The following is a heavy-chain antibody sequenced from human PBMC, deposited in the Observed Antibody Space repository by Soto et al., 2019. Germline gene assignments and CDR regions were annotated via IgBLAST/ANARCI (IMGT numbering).Heavy chain of an antibody. CDR3: AKEKGFGGVRKGMDV. J-gene: IGHJ6*02. Sequence: EVHLVGSGGGLVQPGGSLRLSCAASGFTFSDYWMHWVRQGPGKGLVWVSRMSGDGSSTSYADSVKGRFTISRDNAKNSLYLQMNSLRAEDTALYYCAKEKGFGGVRKGMDVWGQGTTVTVSS. D-gene: IGHD3-16*01. CDR1: GFTFSDYW. CDR2: MSGDGSST. V-gene: IGHV3-74*01.